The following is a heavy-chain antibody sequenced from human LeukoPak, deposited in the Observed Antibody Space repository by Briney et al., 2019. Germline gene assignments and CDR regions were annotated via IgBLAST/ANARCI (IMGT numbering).Heavy chain of an antibody. CDR2: ISYDGSNK. V-gene: IGHV3-30-3*01. D-gene: IGHD6-13*01. CDR1: GFTFSSYA. J-gene: IGHJ4*02. Sequence: GSLRLSCAASGFTFSSYAMHWVRQAPGKGLEWVAVISYDGSNKYYADSVKGRFTISRDNSKNTLYLQMNSLRAEDTAVYYCASSIAAAGTDYWGQGTLVTVSS. CDR3: ASSIAAAGTDY.